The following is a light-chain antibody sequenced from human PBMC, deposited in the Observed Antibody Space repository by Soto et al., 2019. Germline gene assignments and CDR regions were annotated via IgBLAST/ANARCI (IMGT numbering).Light chain of an antibody. V-gene: IGLV2-14*01. CDR3: FSDTSRRTHG. J-gene: IGLJ1*01. Sequence: QSVLTQPASVSGSPGQSVTISCTGTSSDVGNYKYVSWYQQHPGKAPKLMIYEVSNRPSGVPNRFSGSKSGNTASLTISGLRAGDVIDYYRFSDTSRRTHGFETGTKVTVL. CDR2: EVS. CDR1: SSDVGNYKY.